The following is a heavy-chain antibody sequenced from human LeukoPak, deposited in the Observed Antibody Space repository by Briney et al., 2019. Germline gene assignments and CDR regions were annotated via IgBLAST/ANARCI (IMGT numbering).Heavy chain of an antibody. CDR3: AKYXRDSGTYVFNY. CDR1: SGSISGYY. D-gene: IGHD3-16*01. V-gene: IGHV4-59*01. J-gene: IGHJ4*02. CDR2: IYYSGST. Sequence: SETLSLTCTVSSGSISGYYWSWIRQSPGKGLEWIGYIYYSGSTNYNPSLKSRVTMSVDTSKNQFTLKLNSVTAADTAVYYCAKYXRDSGTYVFNYWGQGTLVTVSS.